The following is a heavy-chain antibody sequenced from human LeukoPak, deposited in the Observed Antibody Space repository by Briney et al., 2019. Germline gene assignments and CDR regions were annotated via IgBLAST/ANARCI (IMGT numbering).Heavy chain of an antibody. J-gene: IGHJ1*01. CDR3: ARGSGSAGYYSV. CDR1: GFTVSSNY. V-gene: IGHV3-66*01. CDR2: ICSGGST. D-gene: IGHD3-22*01. Sequence: PGGSLRLSCAASGFTVSSNYMSWVRQAPGKGLEWVSVICSGGSTSYADSVRGRFTISRDNSKTTLYLQMNSLRAEDTALYYCARGSGSAGYYSVWGQGTLVTVSS.